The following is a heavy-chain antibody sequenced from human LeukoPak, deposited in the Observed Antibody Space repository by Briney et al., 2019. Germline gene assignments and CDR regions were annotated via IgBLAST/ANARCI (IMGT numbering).Heavy chain of an antibody. V-gene: IGHV1-69*05. D-gene: IGHD6-13*01. CDR1: GGTFSSYA. CDR3: ARPSSSSSYDGFDY. CDR2: IIPIFGTA. Sequence: SVKVSCKASGGTFSSYAISWVRQAPGQGLVWMGGIIPIFGTADYAQKFQGRVTITTDESTSTAYMELSSLRSEDTAVYYCARPSSSSSYDGFDYWGQGTLVTVSS. J-gene: IGHJ4*02.